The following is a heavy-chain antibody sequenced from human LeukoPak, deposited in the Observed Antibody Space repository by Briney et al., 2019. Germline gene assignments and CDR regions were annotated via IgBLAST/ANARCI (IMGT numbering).Heavy chain of an antibody. Sequence: SVKVSCKASGGTFSSYAISWVRQAPGQGLEWMGGIITIFGTANYAQKFQGRVTITADESTSTAYMELSSLRSEDTAVYYCARDVRPYCSSTSCYEERGYGMDVWGKGTTVTVSS. CDR2: IITIFGTA. D-gene: IGHD2-2*01. CDR3: ARDVRPYCSSTSCYEERGYGMDV. CDR1: GGTFSSYA. V-gene: IGHV1-69*13. J-gene: IGHJ6*04.